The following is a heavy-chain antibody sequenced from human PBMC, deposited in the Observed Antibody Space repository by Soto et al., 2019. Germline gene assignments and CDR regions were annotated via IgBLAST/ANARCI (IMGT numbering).Heavy chain of an antibody. CDR3: ARDREGYSSGWYEVDGMDV. Sequence: QVQLVESGGGVVQPGRSLRLSCAASGFTFSSYAMHWVRQAPGKGLEWVAGIWYDGSNKYYADSVKGRFTISRDNSKNTLYLQMKSLRAEDTAVYYCARDREGYSSGWYEVDGMDVWGQGTTVTVSS. J-gene: IGHJ6*02. CDR2: IWYDGSNK. D-gene: IGHD6-19*01. V-gene: IGHV3-33*01. CDR1: GFTFSSYA.